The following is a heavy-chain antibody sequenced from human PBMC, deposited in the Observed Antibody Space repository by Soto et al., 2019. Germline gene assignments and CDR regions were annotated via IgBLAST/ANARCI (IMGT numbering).Heavy chain of an antibody. D-gene: IGHD2-21*01. CDR2: FDPEDGET. CDR3: ATVEAIILGDY. J-gene: IGHJ4*02. CDR1: GYTLTELS. Sequence: QVQLVQSGAEVKKPGASVKVSCKVSGYTLTELSMHWVRQAPGKGLEWMGGFDPEDGETIYAQKFRGKVTMTEETYTETAYMELSRLRSEDTAVYYCATVEAIILGDYWGQGTLVTVSS. V-gene: IGHV1-24*01.